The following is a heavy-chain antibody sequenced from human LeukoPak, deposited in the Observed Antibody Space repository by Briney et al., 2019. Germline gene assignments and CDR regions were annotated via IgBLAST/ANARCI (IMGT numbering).Heavy chain of an antibody. CDR3: ASRYSSSWYYFDY. Sequence: SETLSLTCAVYGGSFSGYYWSWIRQPPGKGLEWIGEINHSGSTNYNPSLKSRVTISVDTSKNQFSLKLSSVTAADTAVYYCASRYSSSWYYFDYWGQGTLVAVSS. CDR1: GGSFSGYY. CDR2: INHSGST. V-gene: IGHV4-34*01. D-gene: IGHD6-13*01. J-gene: IGHJ4*02.